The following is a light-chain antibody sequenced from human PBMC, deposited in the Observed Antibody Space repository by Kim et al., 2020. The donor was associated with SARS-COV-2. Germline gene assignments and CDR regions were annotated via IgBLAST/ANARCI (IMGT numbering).Light chain of an antibody. CDR2: WAS. CDR3: HQYYSTPPS. J-gene: IGKJ2*03. CDR1: QTVLYNANNKNY. V-gene: IGKV4-1*01. Sequence: ATLNCKSRQTVLYNANNKNYLAWYQQKPGQAPKLLIYWASIRESGVSDRFSGSGSETDFTLTISSMQAEEVAVYYCHQYYSTPPSLGQGTKLEI.